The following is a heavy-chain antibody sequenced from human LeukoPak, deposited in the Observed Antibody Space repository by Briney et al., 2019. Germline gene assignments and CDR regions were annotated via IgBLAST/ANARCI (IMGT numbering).Heavy chain of an antibody. CDR1: VFTFSSYA. D-gene: IGHD3-10*01. CDR3: ALNYYGSGSRRFDFDY. CDR2: ISGSGGST. J-gene: IGHJ4*02. Sequence: GGSLRLSCAASVFTFSSYAMSWVRQAPGKGLEWVSAISGSGGSTYYADSVKGRFTISRDNSKNTLYLQMNSLRAEDTAVYYCALNYYGSGSRRFDFDYWGQGTLVTVSS. V-gene: IGHV3-23*01.